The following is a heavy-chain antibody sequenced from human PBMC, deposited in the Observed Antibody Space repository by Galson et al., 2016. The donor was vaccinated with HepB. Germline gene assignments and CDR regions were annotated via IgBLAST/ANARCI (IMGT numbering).Heavy chain of an antibody. CDR2: ISGSSTTI. J-gene: IGHJ6*02. D-gene: IGHD3-16*01. Sequence: SLRLSCAASGFTFSSYSMNWVRQAPGKGLEIISHISGSSTTIHYADSVKGRFSISRDNARNSLYLQMNSLRHEDTGVYYCARESSITFVTYYYGMDVWGQGTTVTV. CDR1: GFTFSSYS. V-gene: IGHV3-48*02. CDR3: ARESSITFVTYYYGMDV.